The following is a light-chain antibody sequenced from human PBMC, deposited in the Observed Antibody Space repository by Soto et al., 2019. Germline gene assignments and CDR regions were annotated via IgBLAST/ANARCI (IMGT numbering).Light chain of an antibody. CDR2: DTS. CDR3: QQRNSWPPTFT. Sequence: ESGLSKARATLSLSQGEGATLSCRASQSVGSFLAWYQQKPGQAPRLLIYDTSIRATGIPARFSGSGSGTDFTLTISSLESEDFAVYYCQQRNSWPPTFTFGQGTRLQIK. V-gene: IGKV3-11*01. CDR1: QSVGSF. J-gene: IGKJ5*01.